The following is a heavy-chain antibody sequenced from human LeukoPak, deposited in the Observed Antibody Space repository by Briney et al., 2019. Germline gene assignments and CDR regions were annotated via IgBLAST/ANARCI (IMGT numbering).Heavy chain of an antibody. Sequence: GGSLRLSCATSGFSFSSSNMNWVRQAPGKGLEWVSSIGTTSSYIYYADSVKGRFTISSDNAKSSLYLQMSNLRAEGTAVYYCVRGFPYDYSVTLGYWGQGTLVTVSS. CDR1: GFSFSSSN. CDR2: IGTTSSYI. D-gene: IGHD4-11*01. CDR3: VRGFPYDYSVTLGY. V-gene: IGHV3-21*01. J-gene: IGHJ4*02.